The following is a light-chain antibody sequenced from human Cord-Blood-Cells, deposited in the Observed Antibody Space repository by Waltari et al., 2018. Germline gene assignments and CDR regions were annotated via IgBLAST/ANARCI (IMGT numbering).Light chain of an antibody. J-gene: IGKJ2*01. Sequence: IVMTQSPLSLPVTPGEPASISCRFSQSLLHSNGYNYLDWYLQKPGQSPQLLIYLGSNRASGVPDRFSGSGSGTDFTLKISRVEAEDVGVYYCMQALQTPPTFGQGTKLEIK. V-gene: IGKV2-28*01. CDR1: QSLLHSNGYNY. CDR3: MQALQTPPT. CDR2: LGS.